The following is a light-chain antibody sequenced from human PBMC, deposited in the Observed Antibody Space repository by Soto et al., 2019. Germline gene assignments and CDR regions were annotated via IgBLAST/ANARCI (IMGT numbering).Light chain of an antibody. Sequence: EILMTQAPATLSVSPGGGATPSCRASQSVSSKLAWYQQKPGQAPRLLIYGASTRATGIPARFSGSGSGTEFTLIISSLQSEDSAVYYCQQYNSWLWTFGQGTKVDIK. CDR2: GAS. V-gene: IGKV3-15*01. J-gene: IGKJ1*01. CDR3: QQYNSWLWT. CDR1: QSVSSK.